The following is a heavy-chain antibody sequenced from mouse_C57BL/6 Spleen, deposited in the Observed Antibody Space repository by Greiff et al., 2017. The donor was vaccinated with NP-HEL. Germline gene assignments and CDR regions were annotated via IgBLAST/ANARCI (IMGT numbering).Heavy chain of an antibody. D-gene: IGHD4-1*01. CDR3: ARRANWDGAYYFDY. J-gene: IGHJ2*01. V-gene: IGHV5-17*01. CDR2: ISSGSSTI. CDR1: GFTFSDYG. Sequence: EVQRVESGGGLVKPGGSLKLSCAASGFTFSDYGMHWVRQAPEKGLEWVAYISSGSSTIYYADTVKGRFTISRDNAKNTLFLQMTSLRSEDTAMYYCARRANWDGAYYFDYWGQGTTLTVSS.